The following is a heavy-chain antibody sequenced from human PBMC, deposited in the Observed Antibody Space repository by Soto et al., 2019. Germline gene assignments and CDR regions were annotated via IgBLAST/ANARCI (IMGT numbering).Heavy chain of an antibody. J-gene: IGHJ4*02. CDR2: INDGNGNT. D-gene: IGHD6-19*01. CDR1: GYTFTSYA. Sequence: QVQLVQSGAEEKKPGASVKVSCKASGYTFTSYAMHWVRQAPGQRLEWMGWINDGNGNTKYSQKFQGRVTITRDTSASTAYMELSSLRSEDTAVYYCARHGSGWDYWGQGTLGTVSS. CDR3: ARHGSGWDY. V-gene: IGHV1-3*05.